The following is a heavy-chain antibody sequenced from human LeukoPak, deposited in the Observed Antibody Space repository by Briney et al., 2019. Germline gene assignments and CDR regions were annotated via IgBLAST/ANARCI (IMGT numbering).Heavy chain of an antibody. CDR3: ASRKLGNDY. CDR1: GGSVSDYY. Sequence: SETLSLTCTISGGSVSDYYWSWIRQSPGKGLERIGYIYHTGSTSYSPSLKSRVAISADTSQNQFSLKLSSVTAADTAVYYCASRKLGNDYWGQGTLVTVSS. V-gene: IGHV4-59*02. CDR2: IYHTGST. D-gene: IGHD7-27*01. J-gene: IGHJ4*02.